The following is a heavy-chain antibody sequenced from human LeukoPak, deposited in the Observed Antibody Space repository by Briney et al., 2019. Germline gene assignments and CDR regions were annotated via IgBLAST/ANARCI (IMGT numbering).Heavy chain of an antibody. CDR1: GFTFSDYY. Sequence: PGGSRRLSCAASGFTFSDYYMSWIRQAPGKGLEWVSYISSSGSTIYYADSVKGRFTISRDNAKNSLYLQMNSLRAEDTAVYYCARNSPSWELLDYWGQGTLVTVSS. CDR3: ARNSPSWELLDY. J-gene: IGHJ4*02. V-gene: IGHV3-11*01. CDR2: ISSSGSTI. D-gene: IGHD1-26*01.